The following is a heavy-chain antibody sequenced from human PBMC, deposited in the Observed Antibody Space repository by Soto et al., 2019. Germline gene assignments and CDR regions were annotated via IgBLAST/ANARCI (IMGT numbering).Heavy chain of an antibody. Sequence: QVQLQESGPGLVKPSQTLSLTCTVSGGSISSGGYYWSWIRQHPGKGLEWIGYIYYSGSTYYNPSLKCRVTISVDTSKNQFSLKLSSVTAADTAVYYCAISDSSGSRGFQHWGQGTLVTVSS. D-gene: IGHD3-22*01. J-gene: IGHJ1*01. CDR2: IYYSGST. CDR3: AISDSSGSRGFQH. CDR1: GGSISSGGYY. V-gene: IGHV4-31*03.